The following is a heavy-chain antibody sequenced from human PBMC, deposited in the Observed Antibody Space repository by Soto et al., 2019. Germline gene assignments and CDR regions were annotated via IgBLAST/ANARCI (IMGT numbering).Heavy chain of an antibody. CDR3: ARRLYYDSSGFEGGGMDV. J-gene: IGHJ6*02. CDR1: GVSISSSSYS. Sequence: SETLSLTCTVPGVSISSSSYSWGWIRQPSGKGLEWSGSIYYSGSTYYHPSLKSRVTISVDTSKNQFSLKLSSVTAADTAVYYCARRLYYDSSGFEGGGMDVWGQGTTV. D-gene: IGHD3-22*01. CDR2: IYYSGST. V-gene: IGHV4-39*01.